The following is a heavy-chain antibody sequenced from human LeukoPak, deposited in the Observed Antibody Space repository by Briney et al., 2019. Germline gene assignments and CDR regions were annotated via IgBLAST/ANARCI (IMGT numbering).Heavy chain of an antibody. J-gene: IGHJ6*03. CDR3: ARGQYDRGNYYYMDV. CDR2: ISTYSGNT. CDR1: GYTFTSNG. V-gene: IGHV1-18*01. D-gene: IGHD3-22*01. Sequence: ASVKVSCKASGYTFTSNGISWVRQAPGQGLEWMGWISTYSGNTNYAQRFQGRVTMTTDTSTSTAYMELRSLRSDDTAVYYCARGQYDRGNYYYMDVWGKGTTVTVSS.